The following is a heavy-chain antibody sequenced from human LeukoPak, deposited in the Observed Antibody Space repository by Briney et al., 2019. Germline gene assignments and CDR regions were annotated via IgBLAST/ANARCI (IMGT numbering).Heavy chain of an antibody. J-gene: IGHJ4*02. CDR1: GGSISRYY. Sequence: TSETLSLTCTVSGGSISRYYWSWIRQPPGKGLEWIGGIYYTGSAYYNPSLKSRVTISVDTSKNQFSLKLSSVTAADTAVYYCARDPGYSYGSTYFDYWGQGTLVTVSS. CDR3: ARDPGYSYGSTYFDY. D-gene: IGHD5-18*01. V-gene: IGHV4-39*07. CDR2: IYYTGSA.